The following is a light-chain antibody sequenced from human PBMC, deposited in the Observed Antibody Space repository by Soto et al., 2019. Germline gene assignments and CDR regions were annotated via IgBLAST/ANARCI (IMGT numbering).Light chain of an antibody. CDR2: AAS. V-gene: IGKV1-39*01. J-gene: IGKJ1*01. CDR1: QSISSY. CDR3: QQSYSTPWT. Sequence: DIQVTQSASSLSATVGDRVTITCRASQSISSYLNWYQQKPGKAPKLLIYAASSLQSGVPSRFSGSGSGTDFTLTISSLQPEDFATYYCQQSYSTPWTFGQGTKVEI.